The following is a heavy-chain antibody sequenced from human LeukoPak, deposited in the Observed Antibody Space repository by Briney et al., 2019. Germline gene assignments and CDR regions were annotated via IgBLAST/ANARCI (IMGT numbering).Heavy chain of an antibody. Sequence: GGSLRLSCAASGFDFEDYAIHWVRQVPGKGLEWVSGISWHSGAKAYADSVRGRFTISRDNAKNSLYLQMNSLRAEDTAVYSCARRNAFDIWGQGTMVTVSS. CDR1: GFDFEDYA. J-gene: IGHJ3*02. CDR2: ISWHSGAK. CDR3: ARRNAFDI. V-gene: IGHV3-9*01.